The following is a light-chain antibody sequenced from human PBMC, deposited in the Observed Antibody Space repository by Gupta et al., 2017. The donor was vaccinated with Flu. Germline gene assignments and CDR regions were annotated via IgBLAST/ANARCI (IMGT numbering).Light chain of an antibody. V-gene: IGKV3-20*01. J-gene: IGKJ2*01. Sequence: VTLSCRASQSVSSSYLAWYQQKPGQAPRLLIYGASSRATSIPDRVSGSGSGTDFTLTISRLEPEDFGVYYCQQYENSPPMYTFGQGTKLEIK. CDR1: QSVSSSY. CDR3: QQYENSPPMYT. CDR2: GAS.